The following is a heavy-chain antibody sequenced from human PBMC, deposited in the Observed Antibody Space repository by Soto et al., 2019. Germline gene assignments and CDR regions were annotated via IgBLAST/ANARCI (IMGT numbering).Heavy chain of an antibody. J-gene: IGHJ4*02. CDR1: GFTFSSYG. CDR2: IWYDGSNK. D-gene: IGHD1-1*01. Sequence: GGSLRLSCAASGFTFSSYGMHWVRQAPGKGLEWVAVIWYDGSNKYYADSVKGRFTISRDNSKNTLYLQMNSLRAEDTAVYYCARDPSGNDYFDYWGQGTLVTVSS. CDR3: ARDPSGNDYFDY. V-gene: IGHV3-33*01.